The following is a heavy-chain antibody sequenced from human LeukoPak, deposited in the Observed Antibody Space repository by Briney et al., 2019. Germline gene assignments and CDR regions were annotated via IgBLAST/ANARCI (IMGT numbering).Heavy chain of an antibody. CDR3: TGLLQDNWFDP. J-gene: IGHJ5*02. CDR1: GGSISSYC. D-gene: IGHD3-22*01. V-gene: IGHV4-4*09. Sequence: PSETLSLTCTVSGGSISSYCWSWVRQPPGKGLEWIGYFYTSGSTNYNPSLKSRVTMSVDTSKNQFSMELSSLTAADTAVYYCTGLLQDNWFDPWGQGTLVTVSS. CDR2: FYTSGST.